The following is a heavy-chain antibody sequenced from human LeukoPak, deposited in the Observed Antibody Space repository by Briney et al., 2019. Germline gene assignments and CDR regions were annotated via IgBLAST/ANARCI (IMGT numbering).Heavy chain of an antibody. J-gene: IGHJ4*02. Sequence: GESLKISCKGSGYSFTSYWIGWVRQMLGKGLEWMGIIYPGDSDTRYSPSFQGQVTISAVKSVNTAYLQWSSLMASDTAMYFCARQYNSGWSPDYWGQGTLVTVSS. CDR1: GYSFTSYW. CDR2: IYPGDSDT. D-gene: IGHD6-19*01. CDR3: ARQYNSGWSPDY. V-gene: IGHV5-51*01.